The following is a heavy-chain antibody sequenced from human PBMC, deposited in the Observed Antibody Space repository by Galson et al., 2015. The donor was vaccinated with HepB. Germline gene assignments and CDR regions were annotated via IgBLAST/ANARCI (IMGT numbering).Heavy chain of an antibody. CDR1: GFIFSSSG. CDR2: ISATSDGT. D-gene: IGHD6-19*01. Sequence: SLRLSCAASGFIFSSSGMDWLRQAPGKGLEWVSFISATSDGTYYADSVKGRFTISRDNSKNTLHLQMNSLRAEDTAVYYCAKELSSGWSRTNGFAHWGQGILVTVSS. CDR3: AKELSSGWSRTNGFAH. J-gene: IGHJ4*02. V-gene: IGHV3-23*01.